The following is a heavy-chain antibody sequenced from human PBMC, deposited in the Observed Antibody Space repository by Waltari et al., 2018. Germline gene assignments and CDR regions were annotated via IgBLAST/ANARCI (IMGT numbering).Heavy chain of an antibody. CDR2: IIPILGIA. D-gene: IGHD2-2*01. Sequence: QVPLVQSGAEVKKPGSSVTVSCKASEVTFTSYAISWVRQAPGQGVEWMGGIIPILGIANYAQKFQGRVTITADEFTSTAYMELSSLRSEDTAVYYCARDGASNWYFDLWGRGTLVTVSS. V-gene: IGHV1-69*04. CDR1: EVTFTSYA. CDR3: ARDGASNWYFDL. J-gene: IGHJ2*01.